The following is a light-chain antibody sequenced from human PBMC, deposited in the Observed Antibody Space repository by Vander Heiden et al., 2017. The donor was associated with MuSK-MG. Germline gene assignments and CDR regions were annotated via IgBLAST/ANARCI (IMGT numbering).Light chain of an antibody. Sequence: EIVLTQSPGTLSLSPGERATLSCRASQSVSSSYLAWYQQKPGQAPRLLIYGASSRATGIPDRFSGSGYGTDFTLTISRLEPEDFAVYYCQQYGSSLPYTFGQGTKLEIK. CDR2: GAS. CDR1: QSVSSSY. J-gene: IGKJ2*01. CDR3: QQYGSSLPYT. V-gene: IGKV3-20*01.